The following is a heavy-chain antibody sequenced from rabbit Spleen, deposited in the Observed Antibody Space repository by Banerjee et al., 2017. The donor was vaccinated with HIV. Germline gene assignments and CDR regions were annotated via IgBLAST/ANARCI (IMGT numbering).Heavy chain of an antibody. CDR2: INAVTGKA. CDR3: ASGYSDVYFSW. J-gene: IGHJ4*01. Sequence: QERLVESGGGLVKPEGSLKLSCTASGFSFSNKAVMCWVRQAPGKGLEWIACINAVTGKAVYASWAKGRFTFSKTSSTTVTLQMTSLTAADTATYFCASGYSDVYFSWWGQGTLAPS. V-gene: IGHV1S45*01. CDR1: GFSFSNKAV. D-gene: IGHD1-1*01.